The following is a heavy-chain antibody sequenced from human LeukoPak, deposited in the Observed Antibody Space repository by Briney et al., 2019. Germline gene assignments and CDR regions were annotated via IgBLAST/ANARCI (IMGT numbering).Heavy chain of an antibody. D-gene: IGHD3-10*01. Sequence: SETLSLTCTVSGGSISSSNYYWGWIRQPPGKGLEWIGSIYYSGSTYYNPSLKSRVTISVDRSNNQFSLRLSSVTAADTAVYYCARDAKYYYGSRTFFFYEHWGQGTLLTVSS. CDR3: ARDAKYYYGSRTFFFYEH. CDR1: GGSISSSNYY. J-gene: IGHJ4*02. CDR2: IYYSGST. V-gene: IGHV4-39*07.